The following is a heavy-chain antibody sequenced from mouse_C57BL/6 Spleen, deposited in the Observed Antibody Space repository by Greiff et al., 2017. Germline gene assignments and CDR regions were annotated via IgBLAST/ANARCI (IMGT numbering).Heavy chain of an antibody. CDR2: FYPGSGSI. Sequence: QVQLQPSGAELVKPGASVKLSCKASGYTFTEYTIHWVQQRSGQGLEWIGWFYPGSGSIKYNETFKDKATLTADKSSSTVYMELSRLTSEDSAVYFCARHESPYYYGSPGAYYFDYWGQGTTLTVSS. CDR3: ARHESPYYYGSPGAYYFDY. CDR1: GYTFTEYT. V-gene: IGHV1-62-2*01. D-gene: IGHD1-1*01. J-gene: IGHJ2*01.